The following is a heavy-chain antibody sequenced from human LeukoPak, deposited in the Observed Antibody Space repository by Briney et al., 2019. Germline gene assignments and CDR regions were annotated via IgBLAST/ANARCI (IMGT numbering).Heavy chain of an antibody. CDR2: INPKGGAA. V-gene: IGHV1-2*02. CDR3: ARGAEAETSPLDF. Sequence: GASVKVSCKASGYIFSDYYMHWVRQAPGQGLEWLGWINPKGGAADYAQQFRGRVTMTSDTSINTDYMEMKRVTSDDTAVYYCARGAEAETSPLDFWGQGTLVIVS. D-gene: IGHD6-13*01. CDR1: GYIFSDYY. J-gene: IGHJ4*02.